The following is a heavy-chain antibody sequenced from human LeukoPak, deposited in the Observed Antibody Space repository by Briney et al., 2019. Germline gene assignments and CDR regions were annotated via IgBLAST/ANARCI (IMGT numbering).Heavy chain of an antibody. CDR1: GYTFTGYY. CDR2: INPNSGGT. J-gene: IGHJ4*02. D-gene: IGHD6-6*01. Sequence: ASVKVSCKASGYTFTGYYMHWVRQAPGQGLEWMGWINPNSGGTNYAQKFQGRVTMTRDTSISTAYMELSRLRSDDTAVYYCARDLHSSSPGLGYWGQGTLVTVSS. V-gene: IGHV1-2*02. CDR3: ARDLHSSSPGLGY.